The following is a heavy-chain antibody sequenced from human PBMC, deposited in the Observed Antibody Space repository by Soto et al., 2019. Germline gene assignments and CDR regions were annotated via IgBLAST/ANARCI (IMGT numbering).Heavy chain of an antibody. Sequence: PSETLSLTCTVSGGSISSGGYYWSWIRQHPGKGLEWIGYIYYSGSTYYNPSLKSRVTISVDTSKNQFSLKLSSVTAADTAVYYCARGYYYDSSGYYHAFDIWGQGTMVTVSS. D-gene: IGHD3-22*01. J-gene: IGHJ3*02. CDR3: ARGYYYDSSGYYHAFDI. V-gene: IGHV4-31*03. CDR1: GGSISSGGYY. CDR2: IYYSGST.